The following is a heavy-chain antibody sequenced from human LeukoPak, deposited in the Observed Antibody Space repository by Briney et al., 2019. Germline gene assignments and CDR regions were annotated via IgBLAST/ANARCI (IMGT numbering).Heavy chain of an antibody. Sequence: PGGSLRLSCAASGFTFSSYAMTWVRQAPGKGLEWVSDISGTGGSTYYADSVKGQFTISRDNSKNTLYLQMNSLRAEDTAVYYCARIITGYYYGMDVWGQGTTVTVSS. CDR3: ARIITGYYYGMDV. V-gene: IGHV3-23*01. CDR2: ISGTGGST. D-gene: IGHD3-22*01. CDR1: GFTFSSYA. J-gene: IGHJ6*02.